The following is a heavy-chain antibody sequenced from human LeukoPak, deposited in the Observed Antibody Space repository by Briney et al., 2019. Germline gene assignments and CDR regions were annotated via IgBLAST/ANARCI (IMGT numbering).Heavy chain of an antibody. V-gene: IGHV4-59*01. Sequence: PSETLSLTCTVSGGSISSYYWSWIRQPPGKGLEWIGYIYYSGSTNYNPSLKSRVTISVDTSKNQFSLKLSSVTAAGTAVYYCARGVAAIDYWGQGTLVTVSS. D-gene: IGHD1-26*01. CDR2: IYYSGST. CDR3: ARGVAAIDY. CDR1: GGSISSYY. J-gene: IGHJ4*02.